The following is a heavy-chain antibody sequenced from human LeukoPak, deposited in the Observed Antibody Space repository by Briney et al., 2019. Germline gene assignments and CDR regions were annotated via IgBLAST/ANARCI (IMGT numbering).Heavy chain of an antibody. Sequence: ASVKVSCKASGYSFTGYYIHWVRQAPGQGLEWMGWINPNTGGTNFAQKFQGRVTTTRDTSITTTHMELSSLRSDDTAVYYCATVDQWLAYDYWGQGTLVTVSS. D-gene: IGHD6-19*01. CDR1: GYSFTGYY. CDR2: INPNTGGT. J-gene: IGHJ4*02. CDR3: ATVDQWLAYDY. V-gene: IGHV1-2*02.